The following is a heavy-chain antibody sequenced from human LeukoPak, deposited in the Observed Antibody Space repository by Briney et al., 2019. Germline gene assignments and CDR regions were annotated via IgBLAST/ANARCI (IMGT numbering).Heavy chain of an antibody. J-gene: IGHJ4*02. V-gene: IGHV3-49*04. Sequence: GGSLRLSCTASGFTFGDYAMSWVRQAPGKGLEWVGFIRSKAYGGTTEYAASVKGRFTISRDDSKGIAYLQMNSLKTEDTAVYYCTSGVGATDRLLSSFDYWGQGTLVTVSS. CDR2: IRSKAYGGTT. CDR1: GFTFGDYA. D-gene: IGHD1-26*01. CDR3: TSGVGATDRLLSSFDY.